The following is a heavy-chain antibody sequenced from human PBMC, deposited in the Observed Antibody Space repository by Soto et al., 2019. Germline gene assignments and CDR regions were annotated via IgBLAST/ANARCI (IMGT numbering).Heavy chain of an antibody. V-gene: IGHV1-46*01. Sequence: ALVKVSCKASGYTFTSYYMHWVRQAPGQGLEWMGIINPSGGSTSYAQKFQGRVTMTRDTSTSTVYMELSSLRSEDTAVYYCARGELGYYYDSSGYYLAYWGQGTLVTVSS. D-gene: IGHD3-22*01. CDR3: ARGELGYYYDSSGYYLAY. CDR2: INPSGGST. J-gene: IGHJ4*02. CDR1: GYTFTSYY.